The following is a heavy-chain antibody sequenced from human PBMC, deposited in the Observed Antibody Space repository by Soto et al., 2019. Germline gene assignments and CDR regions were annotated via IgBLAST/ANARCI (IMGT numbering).Heavy chain of an antibody. D-gene: IGHD3-9*01. V-gene: IGHV2-5*02. CDR3: AHKGPEDWPLDY. J-gene: IGHJ4*02. CDR1: GFSLSTSGVG. CDR2: IYWDDSK. Sequence: QFILRESGPTLVRPTQTLTLTCAFSGFSLSTSGVGVGWIRQPPGKALEWLAVIYWDDSKHYSPSLRSRLTITTDTSKNQVVLTMTNMDPMDTGTYYCAHKGPEDWPLDYWGQGTLVTVSS.